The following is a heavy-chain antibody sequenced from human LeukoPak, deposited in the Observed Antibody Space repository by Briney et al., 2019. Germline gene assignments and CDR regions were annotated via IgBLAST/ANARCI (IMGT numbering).Heavy chain of an antibody. CDR1: GASISGYY. J-gene: IGHJ4*02. CDR2: IYTSGST. D-gene: IGHD2-8*01. CDR3: ARDYGGWRFDY. Sequence: SETLSLTCTVSGASISGYYWSWIRQPAGKGLEWIGRIYTSGSTNYNPPLKSRVTLSVDTSKNQFSLKLRSVTAADTAVYYCARDYGGWRFDYWGQGTLVTVSS. V-gene: IGHV4-4*07.